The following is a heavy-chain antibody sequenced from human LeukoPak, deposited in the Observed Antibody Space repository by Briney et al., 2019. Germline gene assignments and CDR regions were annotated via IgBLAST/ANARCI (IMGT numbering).Heavy chain of an antibody. CDR1: GYTFTVYN. Sequence: GASVKVSCKSSGYTFTVYNMHWVRHAPGQGLEWMGLINPNSGATNSAQKFQGRATMNRDTAITTAYMELSRLRSDDTAVDYCARGSDSSSWYSPSDYWGQGTLVTVSS. D-gene: IGHD6-13*01. CDR2: INPNSGAT. CDR3: ARGSDSSSWYSPSDY. V-gene: IGHV1-2*02. J-gene: IGHJ4*02.